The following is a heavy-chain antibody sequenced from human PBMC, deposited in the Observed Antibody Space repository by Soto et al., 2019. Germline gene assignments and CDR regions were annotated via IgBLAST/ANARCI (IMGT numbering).Heavy chain of an antibody. CDR2: ISSSSSTI. Sequence: EVQLVESGGGLVQPGGSLRLSCAASGFTFSSYSMNWVRPAPGKGLEWVSYISSSSSTIYYAQSVKGRFTISRDNAKNSLYLQMNSLRDEDTAVYYCSREGGNLNWFDPWGKGTLVTVSS. J-gene: IGHJ5*02. CDR1: GFTFSSYS. D-gene: IGHD1-26*01. V-gene: IGHV3-48*02. CDR3: SREGGNLNWFDP.